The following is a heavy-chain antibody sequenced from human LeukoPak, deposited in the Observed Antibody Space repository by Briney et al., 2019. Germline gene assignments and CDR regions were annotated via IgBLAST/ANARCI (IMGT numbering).Heavy chain of an antibody. J-gene: IGHJ6*03. V-gene: IGHV4-39*01. CDR1: GGSISSSSYY. CDR3: ARSGYRSDYYYYYYMDV. CDR2: IYYSGST. Sequence: SETLSLTCTVSGGSISSSSYYWGWIRQPPGKGLEWTGSIYYSGSTYYNPSLKSRVTISVDTSKNQFSLKLSSVTAADTAVYYCARSGYRSDYYYYYYMDVWGKGTTVTVSS. D-gene: IGHD3-3*01.